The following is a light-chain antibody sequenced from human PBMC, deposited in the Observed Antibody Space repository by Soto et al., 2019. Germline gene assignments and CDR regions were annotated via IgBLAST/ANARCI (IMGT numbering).Light chain of an antibody. CDR1: SSDVGGYNY. V-gene: IGLV2-14*03. CDR3: SSYTSSSTLYV. Sequence: SVLTQPASVSGSPGQSITISCTGTSSDVGGYNYVSWYQVHPGKAPKLTIYDVTNRPSGVSNRFSGSKSGNTASLTISGLQAEDEADYYCSSYTSSSTLYVFGTGTKLTVL. J-gene: IGLJ1*01. CDR2: DVT.